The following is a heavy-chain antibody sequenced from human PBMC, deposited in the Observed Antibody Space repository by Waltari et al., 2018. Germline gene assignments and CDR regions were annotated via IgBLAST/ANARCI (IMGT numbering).Heavy chain of an antibody. V-gene: IGHV4-59*01. CDR1: GGSISSYY. D-gene: IGHD3-22*01. CDR3: ARDRSSGYYRAFDI. J-gene: IGHJ3*02. Sequence: QVQLQASGPGLVKPSETLSLTCPLSGGSISSYYLSWLGQPPGKGLEWIGYIYYSGSTNYNPSLKSRVTISVDTSKNQFSLKLSSVTAADTAVYYCARDRSSGYYRAFDIWGQGTMVTVSS. CDR2: IYYSGST.